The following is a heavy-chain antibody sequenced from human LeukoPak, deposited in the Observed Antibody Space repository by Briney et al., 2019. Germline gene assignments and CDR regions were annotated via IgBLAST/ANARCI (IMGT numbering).Heavy chain of an antibody. CDR1: GFTFSNYA. V-gene: IGHV3-53*01. Sequence: GGSLRLSCAASGFTFSNYAMSWVRQAPGKGLEWVSVIYSGGSTYYADSVKGRFTISRDNSKNTLYLQMNSLRAEDTAVYYCARELYSYGSYYFDYWGQGTLVTVSS. CDR3: ARELYSYGSYYFDY. CDR2: IYSGGST. J-gene: IGHJ4*02. D-gene: IGHD5-18*01.